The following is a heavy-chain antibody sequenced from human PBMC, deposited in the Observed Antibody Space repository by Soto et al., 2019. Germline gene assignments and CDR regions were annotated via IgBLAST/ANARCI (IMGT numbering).Heavy chain of an antibody. Sequence: GASVKVSCKASGYTFTSYAMHWVRQAPGQRLEWMGWINAGNGNTKYSQKFQGRVTITRDTSASTAYMELSSLRSEDTAVYYCARVMEEGCWSGYYNSGELYGMHVWRQGTTVTVSS. V-gene: IGHV1-3*01. J-gene: IGHJ6*02. CDR2: INAGNGNT. D-gene: IGHD3-3*01. CDR1: GYTFTSYA. CDR3: ARVMEEGCWSGYYNSGELYGMHV.